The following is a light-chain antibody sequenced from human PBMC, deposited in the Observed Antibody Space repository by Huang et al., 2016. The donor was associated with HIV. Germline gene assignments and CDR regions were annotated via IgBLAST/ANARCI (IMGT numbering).Light chain of an antibody. Sequence: ILLTQSPAPLSVSPGERVTLSCRASQSVNRNLAWYQQKPGQAPRLLINAAATRAAGIPARCSGGGSGTEFTLTITSLQSEDFAVYYCQQYNKWPPLTFGGGTKVE. CDR3: QQYNKWPPLT. CDR1: QSVNRN. V-gene: IGKV3-15*01. CDR2: AAA. J-gene: IGKJ4*01.